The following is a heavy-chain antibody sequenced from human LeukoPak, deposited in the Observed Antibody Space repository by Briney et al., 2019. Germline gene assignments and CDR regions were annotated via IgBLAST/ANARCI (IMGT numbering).Heavy chain of an antibody. CDR2: FYYRGST. CDR3: ARQPSLRVDYYYGMDV. J-gene: IGHJ6*02. V-gene: IGHV4-39*01. Sequence: PSETLSLTCTVSGGSINTNPNYWGWIRQPPGKGLEWIGCFYYRGSTYYNPSLKSRVTVSGDSSQNQFSLKLDSVTAADTAVYYCARQPSLRVDYYYGMDVWGQGTTVTVSS. CDR1: GGSINTNPNY. D-gene: IGHD2-8*02.